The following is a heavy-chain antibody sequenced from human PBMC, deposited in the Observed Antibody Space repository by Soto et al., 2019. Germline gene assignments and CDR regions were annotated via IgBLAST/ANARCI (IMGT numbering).Heavy chain of an antibody. CDR3: ARQLSWDYGFDY. V-gene: IGHV5-51*01. CDR2: IYPGDSDT. D-gene: IGHD4-17*01. CDR1: GYSFTNYW. J-gene: IGHJ4*02. Sequence: GESLKISCKGSGYSFTNYWIAWVRQMPGKGLEWMGIIYPGDSDTRYSPSFQGQVTISADNSISTAYLQWSSLQASDTALYYCARQLSWDYGFDYWGQGTLVTVSS.